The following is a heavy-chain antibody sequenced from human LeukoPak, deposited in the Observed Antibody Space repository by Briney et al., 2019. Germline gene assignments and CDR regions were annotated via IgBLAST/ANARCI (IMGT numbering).Heavy chain of an antibody. J-gene: IGHJ4*02. CDR3: ARDEYLWVVIQLGLFDY. V-gene: IGHV3-30-3*01. CDR2: ISSDGNNK. Sequence: GRSLRLSCAASGFTFSSYAMHWVRQAPGKGLEWVAVISSDGNNKYYADSVKGRFTISRDNSKNTLYLQMNSLRAENTAVYYCARDEYLWVVIQLGLFDYWGQGTLVTVSS. D-gene: IGHD2-2*01. CDR1: GFTFSSYA.